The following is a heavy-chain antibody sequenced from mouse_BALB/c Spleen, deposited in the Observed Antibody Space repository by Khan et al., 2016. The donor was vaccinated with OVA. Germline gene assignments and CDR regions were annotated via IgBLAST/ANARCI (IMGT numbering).Heavy chain of an antibody. J-gene: IGHJ2*01. V-gene: IGHV1-9*01. CDR2: ILPGSGST. CDR1: GNTFSTYW. D-gene: IGHD1-1*01. CDR3: ARVNSGSRDYFDN. Sequence: QVQLKQSGADLMKPGASVKISCKVTGNTFSTYWIEWIKKRPGHGLEWIGEILPGSGSTNCNEKFKGKATFTADTSSNTAYMQLSSLTSEDSAVYYCARVNSGSRDYFDNWAQGTTLTVSS.